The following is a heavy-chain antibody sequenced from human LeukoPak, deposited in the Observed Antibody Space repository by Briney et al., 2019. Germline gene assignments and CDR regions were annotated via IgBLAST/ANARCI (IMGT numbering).Heavy chain of an antibody. D-gene: IGHD5-18*01. J-gene: IGHJ4*02. V-gene: IGHV3-21*01. CDR3: ARDRDVDTATFDY. CDR2: ISSSSSYI. CDR1: GFTFSSYS. Sequence: GGSLRLPCAASGFTFSSYSMNWVRQAPGKGLEWVSSISSSSSYIYYADSVKGRFTISRDNAKNSLYLQMNSLRAEDTAVYYCARDRDVDTATFDYWGQGTLVTVSS.